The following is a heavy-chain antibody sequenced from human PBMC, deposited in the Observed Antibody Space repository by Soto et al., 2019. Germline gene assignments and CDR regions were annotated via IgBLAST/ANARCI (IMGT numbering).Heavy chain of an antibody. J-gene: IGHJ5*02. CDR3: AKETTVFGVVIGNRFGP. D-gene: IGHD3-3*01. Sequence: EVQLLESGGGLVQPGGSLRLSCAASGFTFSSYAMSWVRQAPGKGLELVSAISGSGGSTYYADSVKGRFTISRDNSKNTLYLQMNSLRAEDTAVYYCAKETTVFGVVIGNRFGPWGQGTLVTVSS. V-gene: IGHV3-23*01. CDR2: ISGSGGST. CDR1: GFTFSSYA.